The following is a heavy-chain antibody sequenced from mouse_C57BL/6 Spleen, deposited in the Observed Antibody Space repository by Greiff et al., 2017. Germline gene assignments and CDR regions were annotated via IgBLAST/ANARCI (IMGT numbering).Heavy chain of an antibody. CDR2: IDPETGGT. CDR3: TRYGSSYDWYFDV. Sequence: QVQLKESGAELVRPGASVTLSCKASGYTFTDYEMHWVKQTPVHGLEWIGAIDPETGGTAYNQKFKGKAILTADKSSSTAYMELRSLTSEDSAVDYCTRYGSSYDWYFDVWGTGTTVTVSS. J-gene: IGHJ1*03. D-gene: IGHD1-1*01. V-gene: IGHV1-15*01. CDR1: GYTFTDYE.